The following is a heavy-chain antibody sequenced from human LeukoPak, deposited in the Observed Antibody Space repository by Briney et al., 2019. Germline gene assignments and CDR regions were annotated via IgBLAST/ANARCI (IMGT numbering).Heavy chain of an antibody. D-gene: IGHD4-17*01. Sequence: GASVKVSCKASGYTLTGYYIHWVRQAPGQGLEWMGRINPNSGGTNYAQKFQGRVTMTRDTSISTAYMELSRLRSDDTAVYYCAADRDYGDYVFDYWGQGTLVTVSS. CDR3: AADRDYGDYVFDY. J-gene: IGHJ4*02. CDR2: INPNSGGT. V-gene: IGHV1-2*06. CDR1: GYTLTGYY.